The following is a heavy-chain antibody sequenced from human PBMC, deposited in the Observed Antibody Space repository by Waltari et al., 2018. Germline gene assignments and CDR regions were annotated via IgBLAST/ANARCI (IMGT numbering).Heavy chain of an antibody. D-gene: IGHD3-16*01. CDR3: ARGYSDDGGEYFQH. J-gene: IGHJ1*01. V-gene: IGHV4-4*07. CDR1: GVSISDYY. Sequence: QVQLHESGPRLVEPWETLSLTCRISGVSISDYYWSWIRQPAGKGLEFIGRVYTTGTTDHNPSLRSRATVSVDKSKNHFSLSLTSVTAADTAIYYCARGYSDDGGEYFQHWGQGTLVSVSS. CDR2: VYTTGTT.